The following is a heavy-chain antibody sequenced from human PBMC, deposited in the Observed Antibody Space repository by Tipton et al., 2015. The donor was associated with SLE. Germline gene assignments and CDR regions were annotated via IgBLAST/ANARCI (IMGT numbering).Heavy chain of an antibody. D-gene: IGHD3-22*01. V-gene: IGHV3-66*02. CDR2: IYSGGST. CDR1: GFTVSSNY. J-gene: IGHJ5*02. Sequence: SLRLSCAASGFTVSSNYMSWVRQAPGKGLEWVSVIYSGGSTYYADSVKGRFTISRDNSKNTLYLQMNSLRAEDTAVYYCARAGYYDSSGYYSEWFDPWGQGTLVTVSS. CDR3: ARAGYYDSSGYYSEWFDP.